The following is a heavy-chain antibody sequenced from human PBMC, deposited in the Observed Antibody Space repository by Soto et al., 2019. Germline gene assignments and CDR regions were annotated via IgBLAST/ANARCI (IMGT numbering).Heavy chain of an antibody. V-gene: IGHV3-23*01. Sequence: PGGSLRLSCATSGLTFSNYAMSWVRQAPGGGLEWVSSMSGSSSTTYYADSVRGRFTISRDRSKNTLYLQMNSLRAEDTAVYYCANIPLTVWAGPSYYYGMDVWGQGTTVTVSS. CDR3: ANIPLTVWAGPSYYYGMDV. CDR2: MSGSSSTT. CDR1: GLTFSNYA. D-gene: IGHD6-19*01. J-gene: IGHJ6*02.